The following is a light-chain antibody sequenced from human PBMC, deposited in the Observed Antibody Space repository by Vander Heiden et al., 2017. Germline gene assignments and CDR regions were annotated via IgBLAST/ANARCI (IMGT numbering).Light chain of an antibody. Sequence: IVLTQSPPSLPVTPGEPASISCRSSQSPLHSNGYNYLDWYRQKPGQSPQLLIYLGSNRASGVPDRFSGSGSGTDFTLKISRVEAEDVGVYYCMQALQTPSYTFGQGTKLEIK. CDR3: MQALQTPSYT. V-gene: IGKV2-28*01. CDR1: QSPLHSNGYNY. J-gene: IGKJ2*01. CDR2: LGS.